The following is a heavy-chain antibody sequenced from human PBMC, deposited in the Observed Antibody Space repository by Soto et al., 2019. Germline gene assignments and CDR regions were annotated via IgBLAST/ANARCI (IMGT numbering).Heavy chain of an antibody. CDR1: GYTFTGYY. V-gene: IGHV1-2*02. CDR3: ARGWDASSGYYYDY. D-gene: IGHD3-22*01. CDR2: INPNSGGT. J-gene: IGHJ4*02. Sequence: QVQLVQSGAEVKKPGASVKVSCKASGYTFTGYYMHWVRQAPGQGLEWMGWINPNSGGTNYAQKFQGRVTMTRDTSFSIAYMELSRLRSDDTAVYYCARGWDASSGYYYDYWCQGTLLTVSS.